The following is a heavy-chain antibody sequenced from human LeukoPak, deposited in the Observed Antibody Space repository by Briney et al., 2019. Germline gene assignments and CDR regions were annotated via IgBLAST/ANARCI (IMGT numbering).Heavy chain of an antibody. CDR1: GGSFSGYY. CDR2: INHSGST. Sequence: SETLSLTCAVYGGSFSGYYWSWIRQPPGKGLEWIGEINHSGSTNYNPSLKSRVTISVDTSKNQFSLKLSSVTAADTAVYYCARLPLPGYSGSYYSHDAFDIWGQGTMVTVSS. V-gene: IGHV4-34*01. J-gene: IGHJ3*02. D-gene: IGHD1-26*01. CDR3: ARLPLPGYSGSYYSHDAFDI.